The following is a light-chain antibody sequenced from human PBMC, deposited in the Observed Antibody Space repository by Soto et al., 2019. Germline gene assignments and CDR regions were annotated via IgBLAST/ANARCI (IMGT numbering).Light chain of an antibody. Sequence: EIVLTQSPATLSLSPGERATLSSRASQSVSSYLAWYQQKPGQAPRLLIYDASNRATGIPARFSGRGSGTGFTLTISSLEPEVFAVYCCQQRGFGPGT. CDR2: DAS. CDR1: QSVSSY. CDR3: QQRG. J-gene: IGKJ3*01. V-gene: IGKV3-11*01.